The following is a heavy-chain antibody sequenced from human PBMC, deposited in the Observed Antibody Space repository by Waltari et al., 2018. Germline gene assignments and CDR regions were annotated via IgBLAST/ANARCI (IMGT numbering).Heavy chain of an antibody. J-gene: IGHJ6*02. D-gene: IGHD4-17*01. CDR1: GSTFRSYG. Sequence: QAQLVQSGPEVKKPGASVKVSCKASGSTFRSYGMSWVRQAPGQGPEWMGWIKGSNGETKYAQKCQGRVTMTTDTSPYTVYMELRSLRSDDTATYYCARDYWAGGETSIPNYFGMDVWGQGTAVTVSS. CDR3: ARDYWAGGETSIPNYFGMDV. CDR2: IKGSNGET. V-gene: IGHV1-18*01.